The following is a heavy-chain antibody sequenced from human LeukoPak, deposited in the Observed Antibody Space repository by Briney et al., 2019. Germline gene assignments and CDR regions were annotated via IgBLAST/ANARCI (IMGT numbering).Heavy chain of an antibody. J-gene: IGHJ4*02. Sequence: GGSLRLSCAASGFTFSTYWMHWVRQAPGEGLVWVSRIKSDGSDTSYADSVKGRFTISRDNSKNTLYLQMNSLRAEDTAVYYCARERGRGRDSPWFDYWGQGTLVTVSS. CDR3: ARERGRGRDSPWFDY. V-gene: IGHV3-74*01. CDR2: IKSDGSDT. D-gene: IGHD1-26*01. CDR1: GFTFSTYW.